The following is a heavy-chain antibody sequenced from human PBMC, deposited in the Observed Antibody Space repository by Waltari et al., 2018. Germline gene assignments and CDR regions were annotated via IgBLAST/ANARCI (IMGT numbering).Heavy chain of an antibody. CDR2: IRTSAYGGTT. CDR3: TRRRAVNWFDP. J-gene: IGHJ5*02. V-gene: IGHV3-49*05. Sequence: EVQLVESGGGLVTPGRSLRLSCAASGFTFGDYAMSWFRLAPGKGRELVSFIRTSAYGGTTEYAASVRGRFTISRDDSNSIAYLQMNSLKTEDTAIYYCTRRRAVNWFDPWGQGTLVTVAS. CDR1: GFTFGDYA.